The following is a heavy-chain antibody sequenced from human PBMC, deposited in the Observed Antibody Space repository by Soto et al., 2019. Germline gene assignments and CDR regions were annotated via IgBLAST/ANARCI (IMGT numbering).Heavy chain of an antibody. D-gene: IGHD3-16*01. CDR2: IYSSGST. Sequence: QVQLQESGPGLVKPSQTLSLTCTVSGGSISSGGYYWSWIRQHPGTGLEWIGYIYSSGSTYYNPSLKSRFTISVATSKTQFSLRLRSVTDADTAVYYCARERDGDYYYYMDVWCKGTTVTVSS. V-gene: IGHV4-31*03. CDR3: ARERDGDYYYYMDV. CDR1: GGSISSGGYY. J-gene: IGHJ6*03.